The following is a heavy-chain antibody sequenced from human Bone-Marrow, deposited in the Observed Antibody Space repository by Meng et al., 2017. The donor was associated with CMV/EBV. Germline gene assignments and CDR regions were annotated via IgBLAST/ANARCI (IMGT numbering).Heavy chain of an antibody. Sequence: GESLKISCAASGFTFSSYGMHWVRQAPGKGLEWVAFIRYDGSNKYYADSVKGRFTISRDNSKSTLYLQMNSLRAEDTAVYYCARSSGWYKGRQGFDYWGQGTLVTVSS. V-gene: IGHV3-30*02. CDR3: ARSSGWYKGRQGFDY. J-gene: IGHJ4*02. CDR2: IRYDGSNK. CDR1: GFTFSSYG. D-gene: IGHD6-19*01.